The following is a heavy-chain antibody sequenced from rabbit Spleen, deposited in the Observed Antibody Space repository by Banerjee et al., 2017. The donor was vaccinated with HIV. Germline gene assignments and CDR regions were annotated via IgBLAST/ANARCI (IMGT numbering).Heavy chain of an antibody. V-gene: IGHV1S45*01. CDR2: IDSGSSGFT. D-gene: IGHD1-1*01. CDR3: ARDISSSFSSYRMDL. J-gene: IGHJ6*01. Sequence: QEQLEESGGDLVKPGASLTLTCTASGVSFCISSYLCWVRQAPGKGLELIACIDSGSSGFTYYASWAKGRFTCSKTSSTTVTLQMTRLTAADTATYFCARDISSSFSSYRMDLLGQGTLVTVS. CDR1: GVSFCISSY.